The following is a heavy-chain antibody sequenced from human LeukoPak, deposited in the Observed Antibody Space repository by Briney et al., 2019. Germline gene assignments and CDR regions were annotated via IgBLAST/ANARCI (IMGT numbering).Heavy chain of an antibody. J-gene: IGHJ4*02. CDR1: GYTFSGYF. D-gene: IGHD5-18*01. CDR2: INPNNGDT. CDR3: ARLAGGNNGYNYGVDY. V-gene: IGHV1-2*06. Sequence: EASVKVSCKASGYTFSGYFMHWVRQAPGQGLGWMGRINPNNGDTNYAQKFQGRVTMTRDTSISTAYMELNRLRSDDTAVYYCARLAGGNNGYNYGVDYWGQGTLVTVSS.